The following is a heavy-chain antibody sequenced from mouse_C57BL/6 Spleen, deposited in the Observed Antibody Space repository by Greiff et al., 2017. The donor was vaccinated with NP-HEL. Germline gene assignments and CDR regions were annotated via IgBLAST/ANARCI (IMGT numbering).Heavy chain of an antibody. D-gene: IGHD2-5*01. Sequence: EVQLQQSGPELVKPGASVKMSCKASGYTFTDYNMHWVKQSHGKSLEWIGYINPNNGGTSYNQKFKGKATLTVNKSSSTAYMELRSLTSEDSAVYYCARSFYYSNYVGYFDVWGTGTTVTVSS. V-gene: IGHV1-22*01. CDR2: INPNNGGT. CDR1: GYTFTDYN. J-gene: IGHJ1*03. CDR3: ARSFYYSNYVGYFDV.